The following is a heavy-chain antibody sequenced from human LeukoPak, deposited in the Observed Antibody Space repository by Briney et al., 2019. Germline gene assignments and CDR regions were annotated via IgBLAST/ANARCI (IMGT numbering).Heavy chain of an antibody. J-gene: IGHJ4*02. D-gene: IGHD6-13*01. CDR2: IFYSGNT. Sequence: PSETLSLTCAVSGSSISTSYWSWIRQPPGKGLEWIGNIFYSGNTNYSPSLKSRITMSLDTSNNLLSLRLSSVTAADTAVYYCARAEPRGSIWYPYWGQGTLVTVSS. CDR3: ARAEPRGSIWYPY. CDR1: GSSISTSY. V-gene: IGHV4-59*12.